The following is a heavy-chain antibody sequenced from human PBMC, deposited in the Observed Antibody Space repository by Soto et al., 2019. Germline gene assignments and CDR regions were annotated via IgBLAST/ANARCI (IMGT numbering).Heavy chain of an antibody. CDR1: GYTFTSYA. CDR3: ARDCGGDCYSPAYYYYGMDV. D-gene: IGHD2-21*02. Sequence: QVQLVQSGAEVKKPGASVKVSCKASGYTFTSYAMHWVRQAPGQRLEWMGWINAGNGNTKYSQKFQGRVTITRDTSASTAYMELSSLRSEDTAVYYCARDCGGDCYSPAYYYYGMDVWGQGTTVTVSS. J-gene: IGHJ6*02. CDR2: INAGNGNT. V-gene: IGHV1-3*01.